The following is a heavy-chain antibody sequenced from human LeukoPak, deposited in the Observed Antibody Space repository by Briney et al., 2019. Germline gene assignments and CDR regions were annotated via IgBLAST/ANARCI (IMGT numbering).Heavy chain of an antibody. V-gene: IGHV4-59*01. CDR1: GDAISSYY. CDR3: AREVVAAAGTVDY. J-gene: IGHJ4*02. Sequence: SETLSLTCTVSGDAISSYYWSWIRQPPAKGLEWIGYSHYSGSTNYNPSLKSRVTISVDTSKNQFSLILSSVTTADTAVYYCAREVVAAAGTVDYWGQGTLVAASS. D-gene: IGHD6-13*01. CDR2: SHYSGST.